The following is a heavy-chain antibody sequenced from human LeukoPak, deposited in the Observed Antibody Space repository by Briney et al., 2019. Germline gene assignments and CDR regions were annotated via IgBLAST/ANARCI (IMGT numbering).Heavy chain of an antibody. D-gene: IGHD4-17*01. CDR1: GGSISSYY. CDR3: ARGDDDYGDYYYYMDV. V-gene: IGHV4-4*07. Sequence: PFETLSLTCTVSGGSISSYYWSWIRQPAGKGLEWIGRIYTSGSTNYNPSLKSRVTMSVDTSKNQFSLKLSSVTAADTAVYYCARGDDDYGDYYYYMDVWGKGTTVTISS. J-gene: IGHJ6*03. CDR2: IYTSGST.